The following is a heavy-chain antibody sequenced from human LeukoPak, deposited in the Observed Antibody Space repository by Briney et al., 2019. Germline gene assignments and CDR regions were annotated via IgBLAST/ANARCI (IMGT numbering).Heavy chain of an antibody. CDR2: INQGGSVK. CDR1: GFSFRDFW. V-gene: IGHV3-7*03. Sequence: PGGSLRLSCAASGFSFRDFWMTWVRQAPGKGLEWVANINQGGSVKYYVDSVKGRFTISRDDAKSSLYVQMNSLRAEDTAVYYCAKDLSGSRDAFDIWGQGTMVTVSS. J-gene: IGHJ3*02. D-gene: IGHD1-26*01. CDR3: AKDLSGSRDAFDI.